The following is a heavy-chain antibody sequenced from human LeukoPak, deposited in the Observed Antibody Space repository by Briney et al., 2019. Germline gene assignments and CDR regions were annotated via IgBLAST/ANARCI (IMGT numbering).Heavy chain of an antibody. CDR1: GFTFRSYS. Sequence: GGSLRRSCAASGFTFRSYSMICVRDAPGEGLELISAISSTGTSRYYSNSVKGRFTISRDNSKNTLYLQMGRLRGEDMAVYYCARVGKTSSAYWGQRTLVTVYS. J-gene: IGHJ4*02. CDR2: ISSTGTSR. CDR3: ARVGKTSSAY. V-gene: IGHV3-64*01.